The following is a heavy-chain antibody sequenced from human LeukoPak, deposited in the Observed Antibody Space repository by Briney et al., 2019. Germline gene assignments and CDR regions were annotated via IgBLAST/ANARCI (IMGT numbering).Heavy chain of an antibody. D-gene: IGHD2-21*01. Sequence: SETLSLTCTVSGDSVSSFYWSWIRQPPGKGLEWIGYIYYSGTTNYNPSLKSRVTISVDTTKSQFSLKLSPVTAADTAVYYCARGVVIAPQTFDYWGQGILVTVSS. J-gene: IGHJ4*02. V-gene: IGHV4-59*02. CDR3: ARGVVIAPQTFDY. CDR1: GDSVSSFY. CDR2: IYYSGTT.